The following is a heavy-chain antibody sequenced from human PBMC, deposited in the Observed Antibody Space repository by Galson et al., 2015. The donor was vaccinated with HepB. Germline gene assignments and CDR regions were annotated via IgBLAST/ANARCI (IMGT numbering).Heavy chain of an antibody. V-gene: IGHV3-33*01. CDR3: ARDEIDSIFDA. D-gene: IGHD3-3*01. CDR2: TWYEGSKT. J-gene: IGHJ4*02. CDR1: GFSFSSYG. Sequence: SLRLSCAASGFSFSSYGVHWVRQAPGKGLEWVAFTWYEGSKTFYADSVKGRFTVSRDNSRNTIYLQINTLRAEDTAVYYCARDEIDSIFDAWGQGTLVIVSS.